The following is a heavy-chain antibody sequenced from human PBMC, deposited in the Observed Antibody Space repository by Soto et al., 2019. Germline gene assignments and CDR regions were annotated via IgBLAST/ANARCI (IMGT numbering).Heavy chain of an antibody. J-gene: IGHJ2*01. CDR1: GFTFSSYD. CDR3: ARGYDYGGNTPLWYFDL. CDR2: IGTAGDT. D-gene: IGHD4-17*01. V-gene: IGHV3-13*01. Sequence: EVQLVESGGGLVQPGGSLRLSCAASGFTFSSYDMHWVRQATGKGLEWVSAIGTAGDTYYPGSVKGRFTISRENAKNSLYLQMNSLRAVDTAVYYCARGYDYGGNTPLWYFDLWGRGTLVTVSS.